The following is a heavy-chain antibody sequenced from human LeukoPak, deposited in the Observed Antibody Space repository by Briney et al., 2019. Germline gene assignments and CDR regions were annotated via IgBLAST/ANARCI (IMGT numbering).Heavy chain of an antibody. CDR1: GFMFSNYV. CDR2: ISASGGTT. V-gene: IGHV3-23*01. Sequence: PGGSLRLSCAAAGFMFSNYVMYWVRQAPGKGLEWVSVISASGGTTDYADSVKGRFTISRDNSKNTLYLQMNSLRAEDTAVYYCAKGGRGSYYSDSWGQGTLVTVSS. J-gene: IGHJ4*02. D-gene: IGHD3-10*01. CDR3: AKGGRGSYYSDS.